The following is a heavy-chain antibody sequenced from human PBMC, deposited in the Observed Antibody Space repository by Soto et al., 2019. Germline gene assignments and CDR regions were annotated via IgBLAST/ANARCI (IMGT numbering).Heavy chain of an antibody. CDR3: AMLDNYVTPTPQYV. D-gene: IGHD3-16*01. J-gene: IGHJ6*02. CDR2: INPGTGNT. V-gene: IGHV1-3*01. Sequence: ASVKVSCKASGYTFTSYAMHWVRQAPGQRLEWMGWINPGTGNTQYSRKVQGRVTMTTDTSTSTAYMELGSLTSDDTAVYYCAMLDNYVTPTPQYVWGQGTTVTVAS. CDR1: GYTFTSYA.